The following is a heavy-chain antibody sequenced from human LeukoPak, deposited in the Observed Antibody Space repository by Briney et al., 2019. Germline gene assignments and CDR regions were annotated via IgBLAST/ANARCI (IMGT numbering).Heavy chain of an antibody. J-gene: IGHJ4*02. D-gene: IGHD1-26*01. CDR1: GITFSTYT. Sequence: GGSLRLSCAASGITFSTYTMNWVRQAPGKGLEWVSFISSSSSYIYYADSVKGRFTISRDNAKNSLYLQMNSLRAEDTAVYYCARVMDSGNYVSFDCWGQGTLVTVSS. CDR3: ARVMDSGNYVSFDC. V-gene: IGHV3-21*01. CDR2: ISSSSSYI.